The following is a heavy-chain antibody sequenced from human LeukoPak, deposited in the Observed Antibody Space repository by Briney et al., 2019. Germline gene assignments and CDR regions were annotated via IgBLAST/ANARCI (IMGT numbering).Heavy chain of an antibody. D-gene: IGHD2-8*01. CDR1: GYTFTGYY. V-gene: IGHV1-2*02. J-gene: IGHJ5*02. CDR2: INPNSGGT. Sequence: GASVKVSCKASGYTFTGYYMHWVRQAPGQGLEWMGWINPNSGGTNYAQKFQGRVTMTRDTSISTAYMELSRLRSDDTAVYYCARWDCTNGVCYGSDPWGQGTLVTVSS. CDR3: ARWDCTNGVCYGSDP.